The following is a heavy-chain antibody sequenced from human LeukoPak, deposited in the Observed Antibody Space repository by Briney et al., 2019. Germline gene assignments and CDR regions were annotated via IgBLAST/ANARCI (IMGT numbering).Heavy chain of an antibody. CDR2: INHSGST. Sequence: PSETLSLTCAVYGGSFSGYYWSWIRQPPGKGLEWIGEINHSGSTNYNPSLKSRVTISVDTSKNQFSLKLSSVTAADTAVYYCARVGMVTMRYWGQGTLVTVSS. D-gene: IGHD5-24*01. V-gene: IGHV4-34*01. CDR1: GGSFSGYY. J-gene: IGHJ4*02. CDR3: ARVGMVTMRY.